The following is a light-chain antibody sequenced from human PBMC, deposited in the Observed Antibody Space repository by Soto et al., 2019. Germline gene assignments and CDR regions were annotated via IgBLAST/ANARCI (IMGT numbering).Light chain of an antibody. Sequence: QSALTQPRSVSGSPGQSVTISCTGSSSDVGGYSHVSWFQQHPGKAPKLMIYDVTKRPSGVPDRFSGSKSGNTASPTISGLQAEDESDYYCCSFAGTYTIFGGGTKVTVL. CDR2: DVT. CDR1: SSDVGGYSH. CDR3: CSFAGTYTI. J-gene: IGLJ2*01. V-gene: IGLV2-11*01.